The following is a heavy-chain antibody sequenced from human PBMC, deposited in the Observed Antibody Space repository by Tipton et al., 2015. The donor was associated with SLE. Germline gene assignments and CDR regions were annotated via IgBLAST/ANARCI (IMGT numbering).Heavy chain of an antibody. Sequence: SLRLSCAASGFTFSSYGMHWVRQAPGKGLEWVAVIWYDGSNKYYADSVKGRFTISRDNSKNTLYLQMNSLRAEDTAVYYCARDRDPYYDSSGYPPDDWGQGPMVTVSS. CDR1: GFTFSSYG. CDR2: IWYDGSNK. CDR3: ARDRDPYYDSSGYPPDD. V-gene: IGHV3-33*01. D-gene: IGHD3-22*01. J-gene: IGHJ4*02.